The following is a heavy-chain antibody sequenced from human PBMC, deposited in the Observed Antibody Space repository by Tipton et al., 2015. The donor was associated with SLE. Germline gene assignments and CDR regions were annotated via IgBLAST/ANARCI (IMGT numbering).Heavy chain of an antibody. D-gene: IGHD7-27*01. CDR1: GGSISSSY. CDR2: IYYSGGT. V-gene: IGHV4-59*01. J-gene: IGHJ4*02. CDR3: ARGGGWGWTYYFDY. Sequence: TLSLTCTVSGGSISSSYWSWIRQPPGKGLEWIGYIYYSGGTNYSPPLRSRVTISIDTSRNQFSLKLSSVTAADTAVYYCARGGGWGWTYYFDYWGQGTLVTVSS.